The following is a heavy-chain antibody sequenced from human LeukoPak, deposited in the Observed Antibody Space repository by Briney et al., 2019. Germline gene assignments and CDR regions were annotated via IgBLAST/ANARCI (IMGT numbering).Heavy chain of an antibody. J-gene: IGHJ4*02. D-gene: IGHD6-13*01. CDR1: GGSFSGYY. V-gene: IGHV4-34*01. Sequence: SETLSLTCAVYGGSFSGYYWSWIRQPPGKGLEWIGEINHSGSTNYNPSLKSQVTISVDTSKNQFSLKLSSVTAADTAVYYCARGRGIAAAGTSLDYWGQGTLVTVSS. CDR2: INHSGST. CDR3: ARGRGIAAAGTSLDY.